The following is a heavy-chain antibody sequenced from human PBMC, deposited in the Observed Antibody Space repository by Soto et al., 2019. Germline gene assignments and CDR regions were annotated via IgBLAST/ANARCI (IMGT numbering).Heavy chain of an antibody. J-gene: IGHJ4*02. CDR2: ISGSGGST. CDR1: GSTFSSYA. D-gene: IGHD2-8*01. Sequence: LRLSCAASGSTFSSYAMSWVRQAPGKGLEWVSAISGSGGSTYYADSVKGRFTISRDNSKNTLYLQMNSLRAEDTAVYYCAKTAQFMGYAQGWGQGTLVTVSS. V-gene: IGHV3-23*01. CDR3: AKTAQFMGYAQG.